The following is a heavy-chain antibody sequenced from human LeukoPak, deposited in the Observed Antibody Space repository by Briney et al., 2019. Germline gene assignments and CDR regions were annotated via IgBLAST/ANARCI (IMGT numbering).Heavy chain of an antibody. CDR2: IYYSGST. Sequence: SETLSLTCTVSGGSISSYYWSWIRQPPGKGLEWIGYIYYSGSTNYNPSLKSRVTISVDTSKNQFSLKLSSVTAADTAVYYCARGGGAVAPGYWGQGTLVTVSS. J-gene: IGHJ4*02. CDR1: GGSISSYY. CDR3: ARGGGAVAPGY. D-gene: IGHD3-16*01. V-gene: IGHV4-59*12.